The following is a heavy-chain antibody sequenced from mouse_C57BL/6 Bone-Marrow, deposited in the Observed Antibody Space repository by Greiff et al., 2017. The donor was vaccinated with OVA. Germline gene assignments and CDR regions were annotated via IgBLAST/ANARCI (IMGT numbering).Heavy chain of an antibody. CDR1: GYTFTSYW. CDR2: IHPNSGST. CDR3: ARGVTGTWFAY. Sequence: QVQLQQPGAELVKPGASVKLSCKASGYTFTSYWMHWVKQRPGQGLAWIGMIHPNSGSTNYNEKFKSKATLTVDKSSSTAYMQLSSLTSEDSAVYYGARGVTGTWFAYWGQGTLVTVSA. V-gene: IGHV1-64*01. D-gene: IGHD2-13*01. J-gene: IGHJ3*01.